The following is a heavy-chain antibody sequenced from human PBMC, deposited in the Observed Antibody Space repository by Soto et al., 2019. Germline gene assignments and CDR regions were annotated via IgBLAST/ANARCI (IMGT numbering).Heavy chain of an antibody. J-gene: IGHJ4*02. CDR3: ARDIAGRDYYFWTGYRDY. CDR1: GFTFSSYS. CDR2: ISSSSIYI. D-gene: IGHD3-3*01. V-gene: IGHV3-21*01. Sequence: PGGSLRLSCAASGFTFSSYSMNWVRQAPGKGLEWVSSISSSSIYIYYADSVKGRFTISRDNAKNSLYLQMNSLRAEDTAVYYCARDIAGRDYYFWTGYRDYWGQGTLVTVSS.